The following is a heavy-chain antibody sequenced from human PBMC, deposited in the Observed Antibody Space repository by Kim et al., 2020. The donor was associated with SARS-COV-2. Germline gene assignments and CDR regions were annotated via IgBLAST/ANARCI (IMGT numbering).Heavy chain of an antibody. J-gene: IGHJ3*02. Sequence: SETLSLTCAAYGGSFSGYYWSWIRQPPGKGLEWIGEINHSGSTNYNPSLMSRVTISVDTSKNQSSLKLSSVIAADTAVYYCARALIVRNAFDIWGQGTMVTVSS. CDR3: ARALIVRNAFDI. CDR2: INHSGST. CDR1: GGSFSGYY. D-gene: IGHD3-22*01. V-gene: IGHV4-34*01.